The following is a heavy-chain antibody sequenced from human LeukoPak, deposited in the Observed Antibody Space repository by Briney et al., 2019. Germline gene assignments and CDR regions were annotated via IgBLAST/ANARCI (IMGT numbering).Heavy chain of an antibody. CDR2: INHSGST. Sequence: SETLSLTCAVYGGSFSGYYWSWIRQPPGKGLEWIGEINHSGSTNYNPSLKSRVTISVDTSKNQFSLKLSSVTAADTAVYYCARGYDYVWGSYHHWGQGTLVTVSS. CDR1: GGSFSGYY. J-gene: IGHJ4*02. CDR3: ARGYDYVWGSYHH. V-gene: IGHV4-34*01. D-gene: IGHD3-16*02.